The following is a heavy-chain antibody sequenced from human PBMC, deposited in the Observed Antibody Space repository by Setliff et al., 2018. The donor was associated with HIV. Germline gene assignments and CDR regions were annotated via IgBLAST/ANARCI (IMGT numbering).Heavy chain of an antibody. CDR3: ARGATTAGLIDY. CDR1: GGTFRGLG. V-gene: IGHV1-2*02. J-gene: IGHJ4*02. CDR2: INPNSGGT. D-gene: IGHD4-4*01. Sequence: ASVKVSCKASGGTFRGLGISWVVQAPGQGLEWMGWINPNSGGTNYAQKFQGRVTMTRDTSITTAYMELSGLKSDDTAVYYCARGATTAGLIDYWGQGTLVTVSS.